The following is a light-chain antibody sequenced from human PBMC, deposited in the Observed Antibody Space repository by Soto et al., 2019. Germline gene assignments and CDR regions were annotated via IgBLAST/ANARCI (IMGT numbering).Light chain of an antibody. V-gene: IGKV3-15*01. Sequence: EIVMTQSPATLSVSPGERATLSCRASQSVSNNLAWYQQKPGQAPRLLIYDASTRATGIPARFSGSGSGTEFTLIISSLQSEDFAVYYCQQYNSWLTFGGGTKVEIK. CDR2: DAS. J-gene: IGKJ4*01. CDR3: QQYNSWLT. CDR1: QSVSNN.